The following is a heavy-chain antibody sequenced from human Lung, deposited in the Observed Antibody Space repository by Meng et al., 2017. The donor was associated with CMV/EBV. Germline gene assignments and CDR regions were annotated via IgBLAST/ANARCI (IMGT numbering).Heavy chain of an antibody. CDR3: ARGKQDAWELLAY. CDR1: VVSISSNIR. J-gene: IGHJ4*02. D-gene: IGHD1-26*01. Sequence: QLQESGPGLDKSSGTLSLTCGVSVVSISSNIRWTWVRQPPGKGLEWIGDIDDSGSTNYNPSLNSRISISLDKSKNHFSLKVNSVTAADTAVYYCARGKQDAWELLAYWGQGALVTVSS. V-gene: IGHV4-4*02. CDR2: IDDSGST.